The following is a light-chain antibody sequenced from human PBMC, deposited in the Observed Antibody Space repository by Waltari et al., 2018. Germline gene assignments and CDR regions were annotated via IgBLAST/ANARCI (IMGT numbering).Light chain of an antibody. CDR2: EVT. CDR3: SSYAGSNTYVV. J-gene: IGLJ2*01. Sequence: QSALTQPPSASGSPGQSVTISCTGTSSDIGGYNYVSWYQQPPGKAPNLISYEVTTRPSGVPDRFSGSKSGNTASLTVSGLQAEDEAYYYCSSYAGSNTYVVFGGGTKLTVL. V-gene: IGLV2-8*01. CDR1: SSDIGGYNY.